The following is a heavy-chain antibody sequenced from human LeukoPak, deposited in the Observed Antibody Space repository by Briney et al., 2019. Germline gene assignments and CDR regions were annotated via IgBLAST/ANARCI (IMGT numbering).Heavy chain of an antibody. D-gene: IGHD6-19*01. CDR2: ITSSGDSM. J-gene: IGHJ6*02. CDR1: GFTFSNYW. Sequence: GGSLRLSCAASGFTFSNYWMNWVRQSPGKGLEWVSYITSSGDSMYYTDSVKGRFTISRDNAKNPLYLQMDSLRAEDTAVYYCAHLAGYDYYYAMDVWGQGTTVTVSS. V-gene: IGHV3-48*04. CDR3: AHLAGYDYYYAMDV.